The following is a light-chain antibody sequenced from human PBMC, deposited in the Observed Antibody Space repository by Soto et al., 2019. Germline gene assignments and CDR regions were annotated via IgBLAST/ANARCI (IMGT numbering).Light chain of an antibody. CDR1: PNIRTSN. V-gene: IGKV3-20*01. CDR2: DTS. Sequence: EIVLTQSPGTLSLSPGERGNISCRASPNIRTSNLAWFQQEPDQAPRLLMYDTSSRATGTPDRFSGRGSGTDFTLAISRLEPESLAVYYCQLYGRSTTNTCGPGTKVDIK. J-gene: IGKJ3*01. CDR3: QLYGRSTTNT.